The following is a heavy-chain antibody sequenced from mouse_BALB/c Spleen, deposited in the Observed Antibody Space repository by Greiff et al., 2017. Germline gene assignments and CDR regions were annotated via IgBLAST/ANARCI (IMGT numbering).Heavy chain of an antibody. D-gene: IGHD3-3*01. Sequence: EVMLMESGGGLVKPGGSLKLSCAASGFTFSDYYMYWVRQTPEKRLEWVATISDGGSYTYYPDSVKGRFTISRDNAKNNLYLQMSSLKSEDTAMYYCARDGGTCYAMDYWGQGTSVTVSS. CDR1: GFTFSDYY. V-gene: IGHV5-4*02. J-gene: IGHJ4*01. CDR2: ISDGGSYT. CDR3: ARDGGTCYAMDY.